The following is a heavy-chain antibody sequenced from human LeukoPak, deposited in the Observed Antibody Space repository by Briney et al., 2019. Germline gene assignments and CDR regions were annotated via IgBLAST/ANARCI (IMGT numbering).Heavy chain of an antibody. V-gene: IGHV1-8*01. CDR2: MNPNSGNT. J-gene: IGHJ6*03. CDR3: ARTLRIAVAGTVYYYYYMDV. D-gene: IGHD6-19*01. Sequence: ASVKVSCKASGYTFTSYDINWVRQATGQGLEWMGWMNPNSGNTGYAQKFQGRVTMTRNTSISTAYMELSSLRSEDTAAYYCARTLRIAVAGTVYYYYYMDVWGKGTTVTVSS. CDR1: GYTFTSYD.